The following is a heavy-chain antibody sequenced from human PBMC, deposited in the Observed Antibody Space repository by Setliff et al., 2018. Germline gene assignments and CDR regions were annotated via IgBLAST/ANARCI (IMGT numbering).Heavy chain of an antibody. CDR3: ARDRYYGSGSYYNYFDK. Sequence: TLSLTCSVSGDSISSGNFYWTWIRQPAGKGLEWIGHIYTTGRTDYNPSLKSRVTISLDTPKNQFSLKLTSVTAADTAVYYCARDRYYGSGSYYNYFDKWGQGSLVTSP. CDR1: GDSISSGNFY. D-gene: IGHD3-10*01. V-gene: IGHV4-61*09. J-gene: IGHJ4*02. CDR2: IYTTGRT.